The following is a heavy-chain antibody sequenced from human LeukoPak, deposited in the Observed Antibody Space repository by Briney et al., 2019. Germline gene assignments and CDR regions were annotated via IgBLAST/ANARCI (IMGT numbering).Heavy chain of an antibody. V-gene: IGHV4-31*03. CDR1: GGSISSGDYS. Sequence: SETLSLTCTVSGGSISSGDYSWNWVRQHPGKGLEWIGHIYFSGSTSYNPSLKSRVAISLDTSKNQFSLKLRSVTAADTAVYYCTRAETYWGQGTLVTVSS. CDR3: TRAETY. J-gene: IGHJ4*02. CDR2: IYFSGST.